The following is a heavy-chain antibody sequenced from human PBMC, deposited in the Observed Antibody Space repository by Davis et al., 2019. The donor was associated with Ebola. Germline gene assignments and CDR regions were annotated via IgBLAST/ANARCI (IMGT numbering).Heavy chain of an antibody. CDR1: GFTFDDYA. J-gene: IGHJ4*02. CDR3: AIGVAIDY. D-gene: IGHD2-21*01. CDR2: ISWNSGSI. Sequence: SLKISCAASGFTFDDYAMHWVRQAPGKGLEWVSGISWNSGSIGYADSVKGRFTISRDNAKNSLYLQMNSLRAEDTALYYCAIGVAIDYWGQGTLVTVSS. V-gene: IGHV3-9*01.